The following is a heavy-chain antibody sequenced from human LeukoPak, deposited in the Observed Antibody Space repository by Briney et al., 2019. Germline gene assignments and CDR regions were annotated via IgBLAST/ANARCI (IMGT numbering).Heavy chain of an antibody. Sequence: SETLSLTCDVSGGSIDSTNWWNWVRQPPGKGLEWIGEIHHDGRINYNPSLKSRVTLSVDKSKNQFSLRLNSVTAADTAVYYCARVYSGSYLGYAFDIWGQGTMVTVSS. CDR2: IHHDGRI. J-gene: IGHJ3*02. V-gene: IGHV4/OR15-8*01. CDR1: GGSIDSTNW. CDR3: ARVYSGSYLGYAFDI. D-gene: IGHD1-26*01.